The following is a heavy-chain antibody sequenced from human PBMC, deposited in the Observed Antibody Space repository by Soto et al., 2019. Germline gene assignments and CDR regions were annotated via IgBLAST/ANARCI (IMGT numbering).Heavy chain of an antibody. V-gene: IGHV3-30-3*01. J-gene: IGHJ4*02. CDR3: ARVSEARLGGSGSYYSWFDY. Sequence: GGSLRLSCAASGFTFSSYAMHWVRQAPGKGLEWVAVISYDGSNKYYADSVKGRFTISRDNSKNTLYLQMNSLRAEDTAVYYCARVSEARLGGSGSYYSWFDYWGQGTLVTVS. CDR1: GFTFSSYA. CDR2: ISYDGSNK. D-gene: IGHD3-10*01.